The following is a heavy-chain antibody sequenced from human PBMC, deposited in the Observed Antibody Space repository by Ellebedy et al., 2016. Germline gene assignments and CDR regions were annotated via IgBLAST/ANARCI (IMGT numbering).Heavy chain of an antibody. D-gene: IGHD4-23*01. CDR2: IFHSGST. J-gene: IGHJ4*02. CDR3: ARVGSGGTWIDY. V-gene: IGHV4-4*02. Sequence: SETLSLTCAVSGDSISSSNWWTWVRQPPGKGLEWIGEIFHSGSTNYNPSLKSRVTISVDRSDNQFSLKLNSVTAADTAVYYCARVGSGGTWIDYWGQGTLVTGSS. CDR1: GDSISSSNW.